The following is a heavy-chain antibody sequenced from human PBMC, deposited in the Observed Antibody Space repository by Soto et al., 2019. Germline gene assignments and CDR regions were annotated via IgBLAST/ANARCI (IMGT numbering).Heavy chain of an antibody. D-gene: IGHD4-17*01. CDR1: GGSISSGGYY. J-gene: IGHJ6*03. V-gene: IGHV4-31*03. Sequence: SETLSLTCTVSGGSISSGGYYWSWIRQHPGKGLEWIGYIYYSGSTYYNPSLKSRVTISVDTSKNQFSLKLSSVTAADTAVYYCARVDYGRYVGGDYYYYMDVSGKGTTVTVSS. CDR3: ARVDYGRYVGGDYYYYMDV. CDR2: IYYSGST.